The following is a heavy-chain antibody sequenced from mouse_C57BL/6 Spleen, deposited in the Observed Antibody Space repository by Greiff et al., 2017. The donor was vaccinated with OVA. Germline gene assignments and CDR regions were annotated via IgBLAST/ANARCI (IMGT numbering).Heavy chain of an antibody. V-gene: IGHV1-64*01. CDR1: GYTFTSYW. D-gene: IGHD1-1*01. J-gene: IGHJ4*01. CDR3: ASRDGNYAMVY. CDR2: IHPNSGST. Sequence: QVQLQQPGAELVKPGASVKLSCKASGYTFTSYWMHWVKQRPGQGLEWIGMIHPNSGSTNYNEKFKSKATLTVDKSSSTAYMQLSSLTSEDSAVYYCASRDGNYAMVYWGQGTSVTVSS.